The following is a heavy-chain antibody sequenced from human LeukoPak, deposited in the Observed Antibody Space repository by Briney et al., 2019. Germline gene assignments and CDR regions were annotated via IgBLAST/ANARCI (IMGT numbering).Heavy chain of an antibody. CDR2: INPNSGGT. J-gene: IGHJ4*02. D-gene: IGHD6-19*01. CDR3: ARKGYSSGWYEFDY. CDR1: GYTFTGYY. V-gene: IGHV1-2*02. Sequence: GASVKVSCKASGYTFTGYYMHWVRQAPGQGLEWMGWINPNSGGTNYAQKCQGRVTMTRDTSISTAYMELSRLRSDDTAVYYCARKGYSSGWYEFDYWGQGTLVTVSS.